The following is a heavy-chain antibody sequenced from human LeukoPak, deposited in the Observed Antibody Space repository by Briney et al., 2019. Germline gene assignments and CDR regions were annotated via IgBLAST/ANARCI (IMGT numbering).Heavy chain of an antibody. V-gene: IGHV4-4*07. D-gene: IGHD3-10*02. CDR3: ARAPTFGYWFDP. CDR2: IYTSGST. CDR1: GGSMNSYY. Sequence: SETLSLTCTVSGGSMNSYYWSWIRQPAGKGLEWIGRIYTSGSTNYNPSLKSRVTMSVDTSKNLYSLNLNSVTAADTAVYYCARAPTFGYWFDPWGQGTLVTVSS. J-gene: IGHJ5*02.